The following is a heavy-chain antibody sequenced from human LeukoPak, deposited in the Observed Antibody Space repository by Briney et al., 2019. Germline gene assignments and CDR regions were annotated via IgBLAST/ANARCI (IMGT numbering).Heavy chain of an antibody. CDR1: GGSISSYY. V-gene: IGHV4-59*01. CDR3: ARARVVADAFDI. D-gene: IGHD2-15*01. CDR2: IYYSGST. Sequence: SETLSLTCTVSGGSISSYYWSWIRQPPGKGLEWIGYIYYSGSTNYNPSLKSRVTISVDTSKNQFSLKLSSVTAADTAVYCCARARVVADAFDIWGQGTMVTVSS. J-gene: IGHJ3*02.